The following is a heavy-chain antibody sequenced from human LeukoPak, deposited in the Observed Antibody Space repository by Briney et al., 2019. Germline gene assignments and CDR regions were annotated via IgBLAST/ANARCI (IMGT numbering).Heavy chain of an antibody. D-gene: IGHD3-3*01. Sequence: SETLSVICTVSGDSISSHSWNWIRQPPGKGLEWIGYIYYSGTTNYNTSLKSRVTISVDTSKNQFSLKLSPVTAADTAVYYCAREDGGGYYRYWGQGTLVSVSS. CDR3: AREDGGGYYRY. J-gene: IGHJ4*02. V-gene: IGHV4-59*11. CDR1: GDSISSHS. CDR2: IYYSGTT.